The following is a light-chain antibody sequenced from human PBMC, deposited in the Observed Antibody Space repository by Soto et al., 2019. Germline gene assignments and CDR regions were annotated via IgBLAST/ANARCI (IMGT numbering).Light chain of an antibody. Sequence: EIVITQSPATLSVSPGERATLSCRASQSVSSNLAWYQQKPGQAPRLLIYGASTRATGIPARFSGSGSGTEFTLTIGSLQSEDFAVYYCQQYNNWWTFGQGTKVDIK. CDR3: QQYNNWWT. J-gene: IGKJ1*01. CDR1: QSVSSN. CDR2: GAS. V-gene: IGKV3-15*01.